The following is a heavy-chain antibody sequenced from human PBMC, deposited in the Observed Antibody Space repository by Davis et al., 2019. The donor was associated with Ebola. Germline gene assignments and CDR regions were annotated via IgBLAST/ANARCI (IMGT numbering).Heavy chain of an antibody. Sequence: SETLSLTCAVYGGSFSGYYWSWIRQPPGKGLEWIGEINHSGSTNYNPSLKSRVTISVDTSKNQFSLKLSSVTAADTAVYYCARALQYQAHYGLDVWGQGTTVTVSS. CDR1: GGSFSGYY. CDR2: INHSGST. CDR3: ARALQYQAHYGLDV. V-gene: IGHV4-34*01. J-gene: IGHJ6*02. D-gene: IGHD2-2*01.